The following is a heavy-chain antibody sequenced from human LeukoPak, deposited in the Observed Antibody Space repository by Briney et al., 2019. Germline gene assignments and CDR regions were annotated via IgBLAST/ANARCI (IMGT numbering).Heavy chain of an antibody. CDR3: AKDLYYGSGSYPRFDY. V-gene: IGHV3-74*01. CDR2: IRPDGRET. CDR1: GFTFTNHW. J-gene: IGHJ4*02. D-gene: IGHD3-10*01. Sequence: GGSLRLSCVASGFTFTNHWMHWVRQAPGKGLVWVSRIRPDGRETNHADSVKGRFTISRDNSKNTLYLQMNSLRAEDTAVYYCAKDLYYGSGSYPRFDYWGQGTLVTVSS.